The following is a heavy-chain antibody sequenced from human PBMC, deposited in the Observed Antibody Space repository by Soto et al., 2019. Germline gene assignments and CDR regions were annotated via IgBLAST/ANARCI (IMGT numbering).Heavy chain of an antibody. Sequence: PSETLSLTCTVSGGSISSYYWSWIRQPAGKGLEWIGRIYTSGSTNYNPSLKSRVTMSVDTSKNQFSLKLSSVTAADTAVYYCARTRGGYCSSTSCSNDNWFDPWGQGTLVTVS. D-gene: IGHD2-2*01. CDR2: IYTSGST. V-gene: IGHV4-4*07. CDR1: GGSISSYY. J-gene: IGHJ5*02. CDR3: ARTRGGYCSSTSCSNDNWFDP.